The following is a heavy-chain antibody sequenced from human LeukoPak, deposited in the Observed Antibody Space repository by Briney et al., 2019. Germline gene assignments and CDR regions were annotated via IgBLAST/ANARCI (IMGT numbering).Heavy chain of an antibody. CDR2: IYTSGST. V-gene: IGHV4-61*02. D-gene: IGHD3-9*01. CDR3: ARDLTYYDLLTGYYYYMLL. CDR1: GGSISSGSYY. Sequence: SQTLSLTCTVSGGSISSGSYYWSWIRQPAGKGLEWIGRIYTSGSTNYNPSLKSRVTISVDTSKNQFSLKLSSVTAADTGVYYCARDLTYYDLLTGYYYYMLLWGKGTTVTVSS. J-gene: IGHJ6*03.